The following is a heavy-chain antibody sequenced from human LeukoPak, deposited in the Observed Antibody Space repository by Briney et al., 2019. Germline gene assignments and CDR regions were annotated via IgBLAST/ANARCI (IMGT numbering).Heavy chain of an antibody. Sequence: ASVKLSCKASGGTFSSYAISWVRHAPGQGLEWIVGIIPIFGTANYAQKFQGRVTITTDESTSTAYMELSSLRSEDTAVYYCARHSAPEVEMATITSPLFDYWGQGTLVTVSS. CDR1: GGTFSSYA. CDR3: ARHSAPEVEMATITSPLFDY. J-gene: IGHJ4*02. D-gene: IGHD5-24*01. V-gene: IGHV1-69*05. CDR2: IIPIFGTA.